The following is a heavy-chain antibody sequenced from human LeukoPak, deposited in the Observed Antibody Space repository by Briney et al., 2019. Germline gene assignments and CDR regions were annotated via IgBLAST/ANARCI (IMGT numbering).Heavy chain of an antibody. V-gene: IGHV1-2*02. CDR2: INPNSGGT. D-gene: IGHD3-10*01. CDR3: ARERFRITMVRGVIFSY. J-gene: IGHJ4*02. Sequence: ASVKVSCKASGDTFSSYYMHWVRQAPGQGLEWMGWINPNSGGTNYAQKFQGRVTMTRDTSISTAYMELSRLRSDDTAVYYCARERFRITMVRGVIFSYWGQGTLVTVSS. CDR1: GDTFSSYY.